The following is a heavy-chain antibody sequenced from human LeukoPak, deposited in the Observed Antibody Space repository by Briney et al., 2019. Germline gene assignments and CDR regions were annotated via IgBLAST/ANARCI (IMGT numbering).Heavy chain of an antibody. Sequence: GGSLRLSCAASGFTFSSYAMSWVRQAPGKGLEWVSAISGSGGSTYYADSVKGRFTISRDNSKNTLYLQMNSLRAEDTAVYYCAKDQGLLWFGELFHWGQGTLVTVSS. D-gene: IGHD3-10*01. CDR2: ISGSGGST. V-gene: IGHV3-23*01. CDR3: AKDQGLLWFGELFH. J-gene: IGHJ4*02. CDR1: GFTFSSYA.